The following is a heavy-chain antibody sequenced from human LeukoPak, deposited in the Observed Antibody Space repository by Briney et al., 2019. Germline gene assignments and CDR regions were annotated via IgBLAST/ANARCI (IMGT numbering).Heavy chain of an antibody. CDR2: IYYSGST. Sequence: PSETLSLTCTVSGGSISSYYWSWIRQPPGKGLEWIGYIYYSGSTNYNPSLKSRVTISVDTSKNQFSLKLSSVTAADTAVYYCARNAGNYAYKYYFDYWGQGTLVTVSS. V-gene: IGHV4-59*01. CDR1: GGSISSYY. J-gene: IGHJ4*02. D-gene: IGHD1-7*01. CDR3: ARNAGNYAYKYYFDY.